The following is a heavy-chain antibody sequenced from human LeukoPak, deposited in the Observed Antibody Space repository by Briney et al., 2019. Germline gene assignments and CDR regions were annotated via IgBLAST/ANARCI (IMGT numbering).Heavy chain of an antibody. V-gene: IGHV4-59*01. J-gene: IGHJ4*02. Sequence: SETLSLTCTVSGGSISSYYWSWIRQPPGKGLEWIGYIYYSGSTNYNPSLKSRVTISVDTSKNQFSLKLSSVTAADTAVYYCARRKNPVAPRRGMGSIKIDYWGQGTLVTVSS. CDR1: GGSISSYY. CDR2: IYYSGST. CDR3: ARRKNPVAPRRGMGSIKIDY. D-gene: IGHD2-2*01.